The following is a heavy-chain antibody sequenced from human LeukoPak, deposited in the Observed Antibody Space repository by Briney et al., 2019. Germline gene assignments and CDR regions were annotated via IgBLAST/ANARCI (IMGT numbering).Heavy chain of an antibody. Sequence: GGSLRLSCAASGFTFSSYWMSWVRQAPGKGLEWVANIKQDGSEKYYVDSVKGRFTISRDNSKNTLYLQMNSLRADDTAVYYCAKQWEEYFQHWGQGTLVTVSS. CDR1: GFTFSSYW. D-gene: IGHD1-26*01. J-gene: IGHJ1*01. V-gene: IGHV3-7*03. CDR2: IKQDGSEK. CDR3: AKQWEEYFQH.